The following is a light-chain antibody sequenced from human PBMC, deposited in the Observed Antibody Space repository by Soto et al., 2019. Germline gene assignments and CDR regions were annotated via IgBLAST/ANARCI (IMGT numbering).Light chain of an antibody. CDR3: QAWDSSTLFV. J-gene: IGLJ1*01. Sequence: SYELTQPPSVSVSPGQTASITCSGDKLGDKYVCWYQQRPGQSPVLVIYQDNRRPSGIPERCSGSNSGNTATLTISGTQALDEADYYCQAWDSSTLFVFGAGTKVTVL. CDR1: KLGDKY. CDR2: QDN. V-gene: IGLV3-1*01.